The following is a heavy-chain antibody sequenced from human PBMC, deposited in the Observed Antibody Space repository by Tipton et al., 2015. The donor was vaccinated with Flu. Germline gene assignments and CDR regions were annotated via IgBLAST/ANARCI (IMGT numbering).Heavy chain of an antibody. J-gene: IGHJ6*03. Sequence: QVQLVQSGAEVKKPGSSVKVSCKASGGTFSSYAISWVRQAPGQGLEWMGGIIPIFGTANYAQKFQGRVTITADESTSTAYMELSSLRSEDTAVYYCARVVWTSAYCSSTSCASTYMDVWGKGTTVTVSS. CDR3: ARVVWTSAYCSSTSCASTYMDV. CDR1: GGTFSSYA. V-gene: IGHV1-69*01. CDR2: IIPIFGTA. D-gene: IGHD2-2*01.